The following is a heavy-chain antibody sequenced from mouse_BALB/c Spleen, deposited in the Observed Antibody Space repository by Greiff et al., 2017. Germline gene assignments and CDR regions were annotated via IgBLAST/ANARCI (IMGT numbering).Heavy chain of an antibody. Sequence: EVKLVESGGGLVKPGGSLKLSCAASGFAFSSYDMSWVRQTPEKRLEWVAYISSGGGSTYYPDTVKGRFTISRDNAKNTLYLQMSSLKSEDTAMYYCARPVTTVEGYAMDYWGQGTSVTVAS. CDR2: ISSGGGST. CDR3: ARPVTTVEGYAMDY. J-gene: IGHJ4*01. CDR1: GFAFSSYD. D-gene: IGHD1-1*01. V-gene: IGHV5-12-1*01.